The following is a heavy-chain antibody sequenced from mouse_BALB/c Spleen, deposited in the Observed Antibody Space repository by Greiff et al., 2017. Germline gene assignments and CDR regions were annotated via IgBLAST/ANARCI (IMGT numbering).Heavy chain of an antibody. J-gene: IGHJ4*01. CDR3: ARGGYYGSSSLHYYAMDY. D-gene: IGHD1-1*01. Sequence: DVMLVESGGGLVKPGGSLKLSCAASGFTFSSYAMSWVRQTPEKRLEWVASISSGGSTYYPDSVKGRFTISRDNARNILYLQMSSRRSEDTAMYYCARGGYYGSSSLHYYAMDYWGQGTSVTVSS. CDR1: GFTFSSYA. V-gene: IGHV5-6-5*01. CDR2: ISSGGST.